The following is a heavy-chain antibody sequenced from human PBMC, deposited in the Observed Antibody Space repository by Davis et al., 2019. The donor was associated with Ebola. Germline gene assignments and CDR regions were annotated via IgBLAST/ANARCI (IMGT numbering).Heavy chain of an antibody. CDR3: ARLGLGYSSSWYGDY. J-gene: IGHJ4*02. V-gene: IGHV5-51*01. Sequence: GESLKISCKGSGYSFTSYWIGWVRQLPGKGLEWMGIIYPGDSDARYSPSFQGQVTISADKSISTAYLQWSSLKASDTAMYYCARLGLGYSSSWYGDYWGQGTLVTVSS. CDR2: IYPGDSDA. CDR1: GYSFTSYW. D-gene: IGHD6-13*01.